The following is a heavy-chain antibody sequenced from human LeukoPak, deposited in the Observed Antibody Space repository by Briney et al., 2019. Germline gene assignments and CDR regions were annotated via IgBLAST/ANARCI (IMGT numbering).Heavy chain of an antibody. CDR3: AKDRAAAGGFDP. CDR2: IRYDGSNK. J-gene: IGHJ5*02. D-gene: IGHD6-13*01. CDR1: GFTFSSHA. Sequence: GGSLRLSCAASGFTFSSHAMVWVRQAPGKGLEWVAFIRYDGSNKYYADSVKGRFTISRDNSKKTLYLQMNSLRGEDTAVYYCAKDRAAAGGFDPWGQGTLVTVSS. V-gene: IGHV3-30*02.